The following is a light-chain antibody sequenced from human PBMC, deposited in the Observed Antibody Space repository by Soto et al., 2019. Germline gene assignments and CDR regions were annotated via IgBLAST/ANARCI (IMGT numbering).Light chain of an antibody. Sequence: AIRMTQSPSSFSASTGDRVTITCRASQGISSYLAWYQQKPGKAPKLLIYAASTLQSGVPSRFSGSGSGTDFILTISCLQSEDFAAYYCQQYYSYPRTFCQGTKVEIK. CDR1: QGISSY. CDR2: AAS. V-gene: IGKV1-8*01. J-gene: IGKJ1*01. CDR3: QQYYSYPRT.